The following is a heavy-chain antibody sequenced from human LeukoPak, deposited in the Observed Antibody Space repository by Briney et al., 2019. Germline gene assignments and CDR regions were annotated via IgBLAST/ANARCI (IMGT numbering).Heavy chain of an antibody. CDR3: AREGVPAALDDFWSGFHYFDY. Sequence: GGSLRLSCAASGFTFSSYGMHWVRQAPGKGLEWVAVIWYDGSNKYYADSVKGRFTISRDNSKNTLYLQMNSLRAEDTAVYYCAREGVPAALDDFWSGFHYFDYWGQGTLVTVSS. D-gene: IGHD3-3*01. V-gene: IGHV3-33*01. CDR2: IWYDGSNK. CDR1: GFTFSSYG. J-gene: IGHJ4*02.